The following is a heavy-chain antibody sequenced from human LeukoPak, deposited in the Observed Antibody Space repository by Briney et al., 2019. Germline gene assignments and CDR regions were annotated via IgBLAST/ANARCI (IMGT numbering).Heavy chain of an antibody. CDR1: GFTFSSYS. J-gene: IGHJ4*02. Sequence: GGSLRLSCAASGFTFSSYSMNWVRQAPGKGLEWGSSISSSSSYIYYADSVKGRFTISRDNAKNSLYLQMNSLRAEDTAAYYCARDRGDFWSGYYYDYWGQGTLVTVSS. CDR3: ARDRGDFWSGYYYDY. D-gene: IGHD3-3*01. V-gene: IGHV3-21*01. CDR2: ISSSSSYI.